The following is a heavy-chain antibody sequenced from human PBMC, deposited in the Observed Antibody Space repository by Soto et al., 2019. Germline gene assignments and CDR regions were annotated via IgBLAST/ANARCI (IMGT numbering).Heavy chain of an antibody. J-gene: IGHJ4*02. V-gene: IGHV4-61*01. D-gene: IGHD6-19*01. CDR3: ARASAPPPMQWLSTFDY. CDR1: GGSVSSGRYY. Sequence: SETLSLTCTVSGGSVSSGRYYWSWIRQPPGKGLEWIGYIYYSGSTKYNPSLKSRVTISRDNSKNTLYLQMNSLRAEDTAVYYCARASAPPPMQWLSTFDYWGQGTLVTVSS. CDR2: IYYSGST.